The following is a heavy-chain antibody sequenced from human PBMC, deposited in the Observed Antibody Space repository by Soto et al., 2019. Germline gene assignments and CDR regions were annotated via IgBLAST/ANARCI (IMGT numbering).Heavy chain of an antibody. CDR2: INPAGDTT. Sequence: QVQLVQSGAEVKKPGTSVKVSCKASGFTVNNYYMHWLRLAPGQGPEWMGLINPAGDTTSFAPKFRGRVTVTRHTSTSTIYMAMRGLRSDDTAFYDCARGRTGAANFDYWGQGTLVTVS. CDR3: ARGRTGAANFDY. V-gene: IGHV1-46*02. CDR1: GFTVNNYY. D-gene: IGHD1-26*01. J-gene: IGHJ4*02.